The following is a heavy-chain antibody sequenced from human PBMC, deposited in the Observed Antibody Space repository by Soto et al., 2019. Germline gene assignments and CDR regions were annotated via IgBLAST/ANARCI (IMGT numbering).Heavy chain of an antibody. Sequence: ASVKVSCKASVGTFSIYTISWVLLAPGQGLEWMGWISAYHGITNYAQKLQGRVTITTDTSTSTAYMELRSLRSDDTAVYYCARDYGSGSYYNPNYFDYWGQGTLVTVS. CDR2: ISAYHGIT. CDR3: ARDYGSGSYYNPNYFDY. CDR1: VGTFSIYT. D-gene: IGHD3-10*01. V-gene: IGHV1-18*01. J-gene: IGHJ4*02.